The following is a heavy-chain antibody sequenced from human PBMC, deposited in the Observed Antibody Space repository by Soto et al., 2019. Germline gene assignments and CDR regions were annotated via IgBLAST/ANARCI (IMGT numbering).Heavy chain of an antibody. D-gene: IGHD6-19*01. CDR3: ARGPTGWYGYEY. J-gene: IGHJ4*02. V-gene: IGHV3-74*01. CDR2: INSDASRT. Sequence: EVQLVESGGGLVQPGGSLRLSCAASGFTFSSSWMHWVRQAPGKGLVWVSRINSDASRTNYADSVKGRFTISRDNAKNTLYLQMNSLRVEDTALYYCARGPTGWYGYEYWGQGTLVTVSS. CDR1: GFTFSSSW.